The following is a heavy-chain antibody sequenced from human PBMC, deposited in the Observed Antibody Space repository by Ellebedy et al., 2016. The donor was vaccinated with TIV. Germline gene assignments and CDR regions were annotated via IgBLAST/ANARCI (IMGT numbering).Heavy chain of an antibody. D-gene: IGHD3-9*01. Sequence: PGGSLRLSCVASGFIFSSYYMTWVRQAPGKGLEWISYISGSGGMMDYSDSVKGRFTISRDNAKNSLYLQINSLRDEDTAVYYCAVRLTKLYWGQGTLVTVSS. J-gene: IGHJ4*02. CDR3: AVRLTKLY. V-gene: IGHV3-48*02. CDR2: ISGSGGMM. CDR1: GFIFSSYY.